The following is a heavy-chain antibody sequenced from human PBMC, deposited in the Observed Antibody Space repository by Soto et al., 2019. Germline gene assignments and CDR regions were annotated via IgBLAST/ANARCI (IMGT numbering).Heavy chain of an antibody. V-gene: IGHV4-31*03. CDR1: GAALNSGNYY. CDR3: ARLRIATNNYKWFDP. CDR2: IYVTGAV. J-gene: IGHJ5*02. Sequence: SETLSLTCSVSGAALNSGNYYWSWIRQVPGKGLEWIGHIYVTGAVDYNPSLRDRITISQDTSERQFSLNLGLVTAADTAVYYCARLRIATNNYKWFDPWGQGALVTVSS. D-gene: IGHD2-21*01.